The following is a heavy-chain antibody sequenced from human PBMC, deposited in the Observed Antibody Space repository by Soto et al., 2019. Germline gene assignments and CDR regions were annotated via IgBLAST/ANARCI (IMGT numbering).Heavy chain of an antibody. Sequence: PGGSLRLSCAASGFTLSSYWVHWVRQAPGKGLVWVSRIKNDGNTTNYADSVRGRCTISRDSTKNTVFLQMNNLRADDTAVYYCAGPLAARFNYWGQGSLVTVSS. CDR3: AGPLAARFNY. V-gene: IGHV3-74*01. CDR1: GFTLSSYW. D-gene: IGHD6-25*01. CDR2: IKNDGNTT. J-gene: IGHJ4*02.